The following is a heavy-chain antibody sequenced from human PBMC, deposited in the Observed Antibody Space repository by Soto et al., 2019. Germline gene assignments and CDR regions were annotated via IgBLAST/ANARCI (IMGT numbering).Heavy chain of an antibody. CDR2: IYNDGTYS. D-gene: IGHD3-10*01. V-gene: IGHV3-74*01. Sequence: PWGSLRLSCAASGFIFKMYWMHLCRQSPCKWLVWISRIYNDGTYSDYADSVRGRFTISRDNVNDTLYLQMNNLRAEDSGLYYCTRGPRPTSTGTGAYWGQGTQVTVSS. CDR3: TRGPRPTSTGTGAY. J-gene: IGHJ4*02. CDR1: GFIFKMYW.